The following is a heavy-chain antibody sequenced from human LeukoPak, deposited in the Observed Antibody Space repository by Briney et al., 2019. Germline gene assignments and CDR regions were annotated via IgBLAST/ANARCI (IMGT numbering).Heavy chain of an antibody. V-gene: IGHV3-7*01. D-gene: IGHD2-15*01. J-gene: IGHJ3*02. CDR2: IKQDGSEK. CDR1: GFTFSTYW. CDR3: ARSWWGDAFDI. Sequence: PGGSLRLSCAASGFTFSTYWMSWVRQAPGKGLEWVANIKQDGSEKYYVDSVKGRFTISRDNAKNSLYLQMNSLRAEDTAVYYCARSWWGDAFDIWGQGTMVTVSS.